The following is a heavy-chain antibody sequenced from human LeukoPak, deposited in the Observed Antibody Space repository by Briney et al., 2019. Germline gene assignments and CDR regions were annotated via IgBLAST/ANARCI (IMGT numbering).Heavy chain of an antibody. CDR1: GFTFSSYS. D-gene: IGHD5-18*01. Sequence: GGSLRLSCAASGFTFSSYSMNWVRQAPGKGLEWVANIKQDGSEKYHVDSVKGRFTISRDNAKNSLYLQMNSLRAEDTAVYYCARPSEGLGYSYGSWGQGTLVTVSS. J-gene: IGHJ4*02. V-gene: IGHV3-7*01. CDR3: ARPSEGLGYSYGS. CDR2: IKQDGSEK.